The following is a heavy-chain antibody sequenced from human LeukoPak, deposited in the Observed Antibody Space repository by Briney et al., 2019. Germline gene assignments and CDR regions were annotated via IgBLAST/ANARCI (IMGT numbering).Heavy chain of an antibody. Sequence: SVKVSCKASGGTFSSYAISWVRQAPGHGLEWMGGIIPIFGTANYAQKFQGRVTITADESTSTAYMELSSLRSEDTAVYYCAKDGAPDHGDSIDYWGQGTLVTVSS. D-gene: IGHD4-17*01. V-gene: IGHV1-69*13. CDR1: GGTFSSYA. J-gene: IGHJ4*02. CDR2: IIPIFGTA. CDR3: AKDGAPDHGDSIDY.